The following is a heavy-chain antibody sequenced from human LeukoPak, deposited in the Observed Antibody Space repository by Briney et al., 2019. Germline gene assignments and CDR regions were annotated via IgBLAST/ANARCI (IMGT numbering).Heavy chain of an antibody. J-gene: IGHJ5*02. CDR2: ISAYNGNT. CDR1: GYTFTSYG. Sequence: ASVKVSCKASGYTFTSYGISWVRQAPGQGLEWMGWISAYNGNTNYAQKLQGRVTMTTDTSTSTAYMELRSLRSDDTAVYYCARDSMAGIFRGVIIDGYNWFDPWGQGTLVTVSS. D-gene: IGHD3-10*01. CDR3: ARDSMAGIFRGVIIDGYNWFDP. V-gene: IGHV1-18*01.